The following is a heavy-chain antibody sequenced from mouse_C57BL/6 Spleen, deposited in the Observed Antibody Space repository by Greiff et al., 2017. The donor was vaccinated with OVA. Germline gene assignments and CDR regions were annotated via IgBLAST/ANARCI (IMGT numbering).Heavy chain of an antibody. V-gene: IGHV5-4*03. D-gene: IGHD4-1*01. CDR1: GFTFSSYA. CDR3: ARGGLGRMDY. CDR2: ISDGGSYT. J-gene: IGHJ4*01. Sequence: DVKLVESGGGLVKPGGSLKLSCAASGFTFSSYAMSWVRQTPEKRLEWVATISDGGSYTYYPDNVKGRFTISRDNAKNNLYLQMSHLKSEDTAMYYCARGGLGRMDYWGQGTSVTVSS.